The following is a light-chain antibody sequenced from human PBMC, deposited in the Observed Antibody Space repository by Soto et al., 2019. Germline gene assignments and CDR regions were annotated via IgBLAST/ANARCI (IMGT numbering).Light chain of an antibody. CDR2: WAS. J-gene: IGKJ2*01. V-gene: IGKV4-1*01. CDR3: QQWRASPCGYT. CDR1: QSVFDTSRHWNC. Sequence: DIVMTQSPDSLAVSLGERATINCKSSQSVFDTSRHWNCLAWYQQKTGQPPKLLIYWASTRVSGVPDRFSGSGSGTDFTLTISSLRADDVAVYDCQQWRASPCGYTFGQGTRLEIK.